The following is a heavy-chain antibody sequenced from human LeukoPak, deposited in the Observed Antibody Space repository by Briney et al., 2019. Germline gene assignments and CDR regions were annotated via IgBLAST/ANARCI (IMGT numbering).Heavy chain of an antibody. CDR2: IYYSGST. Sequence: SETLSLTCTVSGGSINSYYWGWIRQPPGKGLEWIGSIYYSGSTYYNPSLKSRVTISVDTSKNQFSLKLSSVTAADTAVYYCARDPTFLWFGEKSEDYWGQGTLVTVSS. D-gene: IGHD3-10*01. V-gene: IGHV4-39*07. CDR1: GGSINSYY. J-gene: IGHJ4*02. CDR3: ARDPTFLWFGEKSEDY.